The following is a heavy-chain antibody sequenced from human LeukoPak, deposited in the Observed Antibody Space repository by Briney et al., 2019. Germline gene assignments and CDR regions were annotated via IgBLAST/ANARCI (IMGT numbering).Heavy chain of an antibody. V-gene: IGHV1-24*01. Sequence: GASVKVSCKVSGYTLTELSMHWVRQAPGKGLEWMGGFDPEDGETIYAQKFQGRVTMAEDTSTDTAFMELSSLRSEDTAVYYCATDRFLDDWFDPWGQGTLVTVSS. CDR3: ATDRFLDDWFDP. D-gene: IGHD3-3*01. CDR1: GYTLTELS. J-gene: IGHJ5*02. CDR2: FDPEDGET.